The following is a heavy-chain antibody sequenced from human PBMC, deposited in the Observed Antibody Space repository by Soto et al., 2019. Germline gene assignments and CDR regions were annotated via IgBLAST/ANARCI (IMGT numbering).Heavy chain of an antibody. V-gene: IGHV4-31*03. J-gene: IGHJ5*02. Sequence: PSETLSLTCTVSGGSISSSSYYWSWIRQHPGKGLEWISYIYYSGGTYYNPSLKSRVTISVDTSKNQFSLELSSVTAADTAVYYCASIYDSSGYYYGNNWFDPWGQGTLVTVSS. D-gene: IGHD3-22*01. CDR1: GGSISSSSYY. CDR2: IYYSGGT. CDR3: ASIYDSSGYYYGNNWFDP.